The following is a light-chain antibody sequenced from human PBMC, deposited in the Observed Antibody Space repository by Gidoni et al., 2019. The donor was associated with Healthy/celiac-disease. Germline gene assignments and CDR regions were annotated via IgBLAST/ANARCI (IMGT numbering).Light chain of an antibody. CDR3: QQYNNWPMYT. CDR1: QSVNSN. CDR2: GAS. J-gene: IGKJ2*01. Sequence: EIVMTQSPATLSVSPGERATLSCRASQSVNSNLAWYQQKPAQAPRLLIYGASTRATGIPARFSGSGSGTEFTLTISSLQSEDFAVYYCQQYNNWPMYTFXQXTKLEIK. V-gene: IGKV3-15*01.